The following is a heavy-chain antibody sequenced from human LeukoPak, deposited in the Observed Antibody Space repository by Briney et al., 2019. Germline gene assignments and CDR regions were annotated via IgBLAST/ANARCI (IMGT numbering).Heavy chain of an antibody. V-gene: IGHV3-30*18. CDR3: AKDYGVAGTPCNWFDP. Sequence: GGSLRLSCAASGFTFSSYGMHWVRQAPGKGLEWVAVISYDGSNKYYADSVKGRFTISRDNSKNTLHLQMNSLRAEDTAVYYCAKDYGVAGTPCNWFDPWGQGTLVTVSS. J-gene: IGHJ5*02. D-gene: IGHD6-19*01. CDR2: ISYDGSNK. CDR1: GFTFSSYG.